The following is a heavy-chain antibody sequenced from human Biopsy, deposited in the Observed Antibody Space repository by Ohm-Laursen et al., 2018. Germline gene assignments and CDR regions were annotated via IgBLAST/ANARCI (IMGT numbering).Heavy chain of an antibody. V-gene: IGHV4-4*07. J-gene: IGHJ4*02. D-gene: IGHD3-16*01. CDR3: ARAAFGPFDS. CDR2: IYPGGGT. CDR1: GDSIRNYY. Sequence: SDTLSLTCTVSGDSIRNYYWSWIRQAAGKGLEWIGRIYPGGGTIYNPSLKSRVTMSVDTSKNHFSLNLNSVTAADTAVYYCARAAFGPFDSWGQGALVTVSS.